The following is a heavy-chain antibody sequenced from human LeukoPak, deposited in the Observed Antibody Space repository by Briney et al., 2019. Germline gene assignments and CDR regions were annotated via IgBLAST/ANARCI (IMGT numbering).Heavy chain of an antibody. CDR1: GYTLTELS. CDR2: FDPEDGET. V-gene: IGHV1-24*01. J-gene: IGHJ4*02. D-gene: IGHD3-10*01. CDR3: ATDGSMVRGVPALGY. Sequence: ASVKVSCKVSGYTLTELSMHWVRQAPGKGLEWMGGFDPEDGETIYAQKFQGRVTMTEDTSTDTANMELSGLRSEDTAVYYCATDGSMVRGVPALGYWGQGTLVTVSS.